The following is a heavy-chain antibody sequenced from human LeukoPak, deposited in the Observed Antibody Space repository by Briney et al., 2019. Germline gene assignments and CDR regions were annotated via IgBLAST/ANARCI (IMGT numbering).Heavy chain of an antibody. CDR1: GGSISSYY. CDR2: IYYSGST. V-gene: IGHV4-59*01. CDR3: ARAIYSGYDAFDI. D-gene: IGHD5-12*01. Sequence: SETLSLTCTVSGGSISSYYWSWIRQPPGKGLEWIGYIYYSGSTNYNPSLKSRVTTSVDTSKNQFSLKLSSVTAADTAVYYCARAIYSGYDAFDIWGQGTMVTVSS. J-gene: IGHJ3*02.